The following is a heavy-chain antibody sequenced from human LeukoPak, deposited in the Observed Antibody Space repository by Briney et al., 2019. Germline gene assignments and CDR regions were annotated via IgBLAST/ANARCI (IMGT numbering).Heavy chain of an antibody. CDR3: ARRQLPERYNWFDP. J-gene: IGHJ5*02. Sequence: ESLTLSCKGSGYSFTGYWIGWVRQMPGKGLEWMGIIYPGDSDTRYSPSFQGQVTISADKSISTAYLQWSSLKASDTAMYYCARRQLPERYNWFDPWGQGTLVTVSS. CDR2: IYPGDSDT. CDR1: GYSFTGYW. V-gene: IGHV5-51*01. D-gene: IGHD2-2*01.